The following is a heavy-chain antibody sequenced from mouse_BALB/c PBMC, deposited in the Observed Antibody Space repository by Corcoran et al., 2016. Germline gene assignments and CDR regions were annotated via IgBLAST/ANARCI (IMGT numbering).Heavy chain of an antibody. D-gene: IGHD3-2*01. CDR1: GYSFTSYY. V-gene: IGHV1-66*01. CDR2: IFPGSGNP. CDR3: AKTARATYYFDY. J-gene: IGHJ2*01. Sequence: QVQLQQSGPELVKPGASVKISCKASGYSFTSYYIHWVKQRPGQGLEWIGWIFPGSGNPKYNEKFKGKATLTADTSSSTAYMQLSSLTSEDSAVYFCAKTARATYYFDYWGQGTTLTVSS.